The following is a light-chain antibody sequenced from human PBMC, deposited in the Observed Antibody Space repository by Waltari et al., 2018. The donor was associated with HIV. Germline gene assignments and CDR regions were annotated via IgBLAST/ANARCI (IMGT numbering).Light chain of an antibody. CDR2: WAS. Sequence: DIVITQSPDSLPVSLGETVSINCKSTQSILYSSNNRKYFAWYQQKPGQCPKVLIYWASARESGVPDRFTRNGSGTDFTLTISSLQAEDVAVYYGQQYDSTALPFGGGTKVESK. J-gene: IGKJ4*01. CDR1: QSILYSSNNRKY. V-gene: IGKV4-1*01. CDR3: QQYDSTALP.